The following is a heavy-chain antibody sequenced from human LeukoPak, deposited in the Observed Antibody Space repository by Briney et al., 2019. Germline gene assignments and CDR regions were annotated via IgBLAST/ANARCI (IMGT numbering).Heavy chain of an antibody. V-gene: IGHV1-2*06. D-gene: IGHD2-15*01. CDR1: GYTFTGYY. CDR3: AAPGYCSGGSCYPNWFDP. Sequence: GASVKVSCKASGYTFTGYYMHWVRQAPGQGLEWMGRINPNSGGTNYAQKFQGRVTMTRDTSISTAYMELSRLRSDDTAVYYCAAPGYCSGGSCYPNWFDPSGQGTLVTVSS. CDR2: INPNSGGT. J-gene: IGHJ5*02.